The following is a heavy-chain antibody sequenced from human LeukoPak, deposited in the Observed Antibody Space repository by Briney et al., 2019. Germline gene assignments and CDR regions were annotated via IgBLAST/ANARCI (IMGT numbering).Heavy chain of an antibody. J-gene: IGHJ6*03. Sequence: VASVKVSCTASGGTFSSHGISWVRQAPGQGLEWVGGIIPIFGTGNYAQEFQGRVTITADESTSTVYMDLSSLTSEDAAVYYCARGDLPYGPGSYQAYYYYYYMDVWGKGTTVTISS. CDR2: IIPIFGTG. V-gene: IGHV1-69*13. D-gene: IGHD3-10*01. CDR1: GGTFSSHG. CDR3: ARGDLPYGPGSYQAYYYYYYMDV.